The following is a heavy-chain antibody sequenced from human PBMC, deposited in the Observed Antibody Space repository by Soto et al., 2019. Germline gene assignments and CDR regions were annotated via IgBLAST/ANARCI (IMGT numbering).Heavy chain of an antibody. V-gene: IGHV3-23*01. J-gene: IGHJ4*02. CDR2: ISGSGGGT. CDR3: AKVPGSSTSFGVALDY. Sequence: EVQLLESGGGLVQPGGSLRLSCAASGFTFSSCAMTWVRQAPGKGLEWVSAISGSGGGTYYADSVKGRFTISRDNSKNTLYLQMNSLRAEDTDVYYCAKVPGSSTSFGVALDYWGQGTMVTVSS. CDR1: GFTFSSCA. D-gene: IGHD3-3*01.